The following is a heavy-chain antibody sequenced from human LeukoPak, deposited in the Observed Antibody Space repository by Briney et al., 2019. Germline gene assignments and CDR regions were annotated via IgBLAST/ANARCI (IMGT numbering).Heavy chain of an antibody. V-gene: IGHV3-15*01. J-gene: IGHJ4*02. CDR2: DGGTT. CDR1: GFSFSNAW. Sequence: PGGSLRLSCAASGFSFSNAWMSWVRQAPGKGLGWVGRDGGTTDYAAPVKGRFTISRDDSKNTLYLQMNSLKTEDTAVYYCTTTAFDYWGQGTLVTVSS. CDR3: TTTAFDY.